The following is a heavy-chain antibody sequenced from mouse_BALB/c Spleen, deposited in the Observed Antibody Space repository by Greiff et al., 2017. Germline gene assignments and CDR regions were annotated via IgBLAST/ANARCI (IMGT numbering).Heavy chain of an antibody. V-gene: IGHV14-1*02. D-gene: IGHD1-1*01. Sequence: VQLKESGAELVRPGALVKLSCKASGFNIKDYYMHWVKQRPEQGLEWIGWIDPENGNTIYDPKFQGKASITADTSSNTAYLQLSSLTSEDTAVYYCARGLRGAMDYWGQGTSVTVSS. J-gene: IGHJ4*01. CDR2: IDPENGNT. CDR3: ARGLRGAMDY. CDR1: GFNIKDYY.